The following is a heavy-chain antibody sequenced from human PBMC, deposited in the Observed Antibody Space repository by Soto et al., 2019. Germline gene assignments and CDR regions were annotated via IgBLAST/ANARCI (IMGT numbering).Heavy chain of an antibody. CDR1: GGTFSSYA. J-gene: IGHJ5*02. D-gene: IGHD1-1*01. Sequence: SVKVSCKASGGTFSSYAISWVRQAPGQGLEWMGGIIPIFGTANYAQKFQGRVTITADESTSTAYMELSSLRSGDTAVYYCARDPERSNWFDPWGQGTLVTVSS. CDR2: IIPIFGTA. CDR3: ARDPERSNWFDP. V-gene: IGHV1-69*13.